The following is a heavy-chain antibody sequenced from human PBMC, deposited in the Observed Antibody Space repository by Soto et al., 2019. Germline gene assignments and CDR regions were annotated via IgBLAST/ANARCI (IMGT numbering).Heavy chain of an antibody. CDR2: INPATGAA. V-gene: IGHV1-2*02. Sequence: QLHLVQSGAVVKKPGASVTVSCSASGYPVTAYYMHWVRQAPGRGLEWMGGINPATGAAKYTQTCQGRVTMTRDTSTSTVLMELSGLASADTAGFYCARGGGVGVAGSAAFDMWGQGTLVTVSS. CDR1: GYPVTAYY. J-gene: IGHJ3*02. CDR3: ARGGGVGVAGSAAFDM. D-gene: IGHD3-3*01.